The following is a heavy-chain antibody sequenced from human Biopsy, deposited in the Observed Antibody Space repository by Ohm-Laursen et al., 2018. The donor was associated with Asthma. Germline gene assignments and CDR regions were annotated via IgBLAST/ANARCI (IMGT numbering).Heavy chain of an antibody. J-gene: IGHJ5*02. V-gene: IGHV3-30*18. D-gene: IGHD3-9*01. CDR1: GFTFSSYG. CDR2: ISYDGSNK. CDR3: AKAERYFDWYWFDP. Sequence: SLRLSCAATGFTFSSYGMYWVRQAPGKGLEWVAVISYDGSNKYYADSVKGRFTISRDNSKNTLYLQMNSLRAEDTAVYYCAKAERYFDWYWFDPWGQGTLVTVSS.